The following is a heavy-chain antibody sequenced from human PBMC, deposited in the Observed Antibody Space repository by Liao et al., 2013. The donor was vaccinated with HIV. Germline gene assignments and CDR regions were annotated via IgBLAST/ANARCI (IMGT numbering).Heavy chain of an antibody. CDR1: GGSMNHNY. V-gene: IGHV4-59*12. J-gene: IGHJ5*02. Sequence: QVQLQESGPGLVKPSGTLSLTCTVSGGSMNHNYWGWIRQPPGKGLEWIGNIYYSGSTNYNPSLKSRVTISVDTSKNQFSLRVRSVTAADTAVYYCARSSLLVRWFDPWGQGTLVTVSS. CDR3: ARSSLLVRWFDP. CDR2: IYYSGST.